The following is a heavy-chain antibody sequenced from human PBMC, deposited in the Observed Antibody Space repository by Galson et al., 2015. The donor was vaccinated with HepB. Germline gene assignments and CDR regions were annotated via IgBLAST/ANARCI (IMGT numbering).Heavy chain of an antibody. V-gene: IGHV3-7*01. CDR3: ARDWGIYNWNYFDY. D-gene: IGHD1-20*01. CDR2: IKQDGSAK. J-gene: IGHJ4*02. CDR1: GFTFSSYW. Sequence: SLRLSCAASGFTFSSYWMSWVRQAPGKGLEWVANIKQDGSAKYYVDSVKGRFTISRDNAKNSLYLQMNSLRAEDTAVYYCARDWGIYNWNYFDYWGQGTLVTVS.